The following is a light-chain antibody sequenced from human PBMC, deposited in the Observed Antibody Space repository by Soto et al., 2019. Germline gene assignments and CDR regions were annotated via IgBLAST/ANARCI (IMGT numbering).Light chain of an antibody. CDR3: QQYNKWTRT. CDR2: GAS. J-gene: IGKJ1*01. V-gene: IGKV3-15*01. CDR1: QSVSSN. Sequence: EIVMTQSPATLSVSPGERATLSCRASQSVSSNLAWYQQKPGQSPRLLLYGASTRATGIPARFSGSGSGTEFTLTISSLQSEDFAVYYCQQYNKWTRTFGQGTKVDI.